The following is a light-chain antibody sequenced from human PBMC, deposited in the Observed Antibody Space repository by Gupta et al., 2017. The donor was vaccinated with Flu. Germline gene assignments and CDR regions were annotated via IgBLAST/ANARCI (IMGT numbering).Light chain of an antibody. CDR2: RNN. CDR3: AAWDDSLNGRGV. CDR1: SSNIGSNT. V-gene: IGLV1-44*01. Sequence: QSVLPQPPSASGTPGQRVTISCSGSSSNIGSNTVNWYQQLPGTAPKLLIYRNNQRPSGVPDRFSGSKSGTSASLAISGLQSEDEADYYWAAWDDSLNGRGVVGTGTKVTVL. J-gene: IGLJ1*01.